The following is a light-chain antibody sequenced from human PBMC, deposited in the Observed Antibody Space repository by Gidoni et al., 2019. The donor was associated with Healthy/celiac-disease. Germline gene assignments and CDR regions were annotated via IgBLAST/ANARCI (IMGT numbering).Light chain of an antibody. Sequence: DIPMTQSPSSLSASVGDRVTITCRASQSISSHLNWYQQKPGKAPKLLIYAASSLQSGVPSKFSGSGSGTDFTLTISSLQPEDFATYDCQQSYSTPWTFXQXTKVEIK. V-gene: IGKV1-39*01. CDR1: QSISSH. CDR3: QQSYSTPWT. J-gene: IGKJ1*01. CDR2: AAS.